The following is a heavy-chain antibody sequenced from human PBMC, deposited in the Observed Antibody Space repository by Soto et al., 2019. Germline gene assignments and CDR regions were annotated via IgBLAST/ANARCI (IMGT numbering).Heavy chain of an antibody. CDR2: IKQYVSET. V-gene: IGHV3-7*05. D-gene: IGHD7-27*01. CDR1: GFTFSSYW. J-gene: IGHJ4*02. CDR3: AREDWGYFDY. Sequence: EVQRVQSGGGLVQPGGSLRLSCAASGFTFSSYWMSWVRQAPGKGLEWVANIKQYVSETFYVDSVRGRFTISRDNAKNSLFLQMNSLRAEDTALYYCAREDWGYFDYWGQGTLVTVSS.